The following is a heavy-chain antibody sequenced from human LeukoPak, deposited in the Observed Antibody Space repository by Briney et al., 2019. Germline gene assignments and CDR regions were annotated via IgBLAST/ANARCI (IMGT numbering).Heavy chain of an antibody. CDR3: ARDRTTMVRGVTRYYGMDV. V-gene: IGHV3-48*03. D-gene: IGHD3-10*01. J-gene: IGHJ6*02. CDR2: ISSSGSTI. Sequence: GGSLRLSCAASGFTFSSYEMNWVRQAPGEGLEWVSYISSSGSTIYYADSVKGRFTISRDNAKNSLYLQMNSLRAEDTAVYYCARDRTTMVRGVTRYYGMDVWGQGTTVTVSS. CDR1: GFTFSSYE.